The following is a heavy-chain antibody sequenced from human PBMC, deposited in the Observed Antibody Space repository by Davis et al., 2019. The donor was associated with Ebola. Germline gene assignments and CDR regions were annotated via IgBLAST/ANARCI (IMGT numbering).Heavy chain of an antibody. CDR2: IKPNDGRT. Sequence: AASVKVSCKASGYTFTNCYMHWVRPAPGKGLEWMRMIKPNDGRTIYAQKFQGRVTVTRDTYTTTVYMDLSSLRSEDTALYYCTTPGGQDSGYDVFDIWGQGTMVTVSS. D-gene: IGHD5-12*01. CDR3: TTPGGQDSGYDVFDI. CDR1: GYTFTNCY. J-gene: IGHJ3*02. V-gene: IGHV1-46*03.